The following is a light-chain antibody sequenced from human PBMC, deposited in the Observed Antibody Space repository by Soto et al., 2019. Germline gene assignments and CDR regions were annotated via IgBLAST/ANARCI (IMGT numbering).Light chain of an antibody. CDR3: QQYNTYST. Sequence: DTQMTQSPSTLSASLCYIFTITFRASQNIRNWLAWYQQKPGKAPNPLIYDASSLKSGVPARFSGSGSGTEFTLTISSLQPDDFATYYCQQYNTYSTFGQGTRLEIK. J-gene: IGKJ5*01. CDR1: QNIRNW. V-gene: IGKV1-5*01. CDR2: DAS.